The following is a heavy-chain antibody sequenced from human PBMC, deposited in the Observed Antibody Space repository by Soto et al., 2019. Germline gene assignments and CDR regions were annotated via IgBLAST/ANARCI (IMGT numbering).Heavy chain of an antibody. Sequence: SETLSLTCTVSGGSISSGDYYWSWIRQPPGKGLEWIGYIYYSGSTYYNPSLKSRVTISVDTSKNQFSLKLGSVTAADTAVYYCARDLRIQLWSNFDYWGQGTLVTVSS. V-gene: IGHV4-30-4*01. J-gene: IGHJ4*02. CDR2: IYYSGST. D-gene: IGHD5-18*01. CDR1: GGSISSGDYY. CDR3: ARDLRIQLWSNFDY.